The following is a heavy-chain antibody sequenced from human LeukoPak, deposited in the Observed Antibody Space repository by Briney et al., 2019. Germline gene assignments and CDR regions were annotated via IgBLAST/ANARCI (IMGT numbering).Heavy chain of an antibody. CDR3: ARHFGPYGEPDY. V-gene: IGHV4-59*08. D-gene: IGHD4-17*01. CDR1: GGSISSYY. J-gene: IGHJ4*02. CDR2: IYYSGST. Sequence: SETLSLTCTASGGSISSYYGSWIRQPPGKGLEWIGYIYYSGSTNYSPSLKSRVTISVDTSKNQFSLKLSPVTAADTAVYYCARHFGPYGEPDYWGQGTLVTVSS.